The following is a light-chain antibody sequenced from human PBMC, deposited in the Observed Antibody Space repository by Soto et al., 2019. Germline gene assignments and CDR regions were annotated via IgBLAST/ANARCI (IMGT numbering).Light chain of an antibody. J-gene: IGLJ3*02. CDR3: CSYAGSSTWV. CDR1: SSDVGSYNL. CDR2: EGS. V-gene: IGLV2-23*01. Sequence: QSALTQPASVSGSPGQSITISCTGTSSDVGSYNLVSWYQQHPGKAPKLMIYEGSKRPSGVSNRFSGSKSGNTASLTISGLHAEDDSDYYCCSYAGSSTWVFGGGTQLTVL.